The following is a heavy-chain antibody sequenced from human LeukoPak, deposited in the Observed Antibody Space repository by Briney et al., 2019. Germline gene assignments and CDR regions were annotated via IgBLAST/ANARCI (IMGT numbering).Heavy chain of an antibody. V-gene: IGHV3-74*01. D-gene: IGHD2-15*01. J-gene: IGHJ4*02. CDR3: TKVTSTGSCYQSDY. CDR1: GFTFSTYW. CDR2: INSDGSSA. Sequence: GGSLRLSCAASGFTFSTYWMHWVRQAPGKGLVWVSRINSDGSSAIYADSVKGRFTISRDNAKNTLFLQMNSLRAEDTATYYCTKVTSTGSCYQSDYWGQGTLVTVSS.